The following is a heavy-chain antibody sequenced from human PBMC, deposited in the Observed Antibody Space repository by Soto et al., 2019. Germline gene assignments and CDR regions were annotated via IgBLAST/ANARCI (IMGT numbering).Heavy chain of an antibody. J-gene: IGHJ4*02. CDR1: GYTFTNFG. CDR3: ATEYYYDNSAYYYY. V-gene: IGHV1-18*01. CDR2: ISAYNGNT. Sequence: ASVKVSCKASGYTFTNFGISWVRQAPGQGLEWMGWISAYNGNTNYAQNFQGRVTMTTDTSTSTAYMELRSLRSEDTAVYYCATEYYYDNSAYYYYWGQGTLVTVS. D-gene: IGHD3-22*01.